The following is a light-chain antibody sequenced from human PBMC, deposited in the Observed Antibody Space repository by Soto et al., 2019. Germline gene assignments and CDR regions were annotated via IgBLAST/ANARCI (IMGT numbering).Light chain of an antibody. CDR1: QSVSSNY. Sequence: EIVMTQSPGTLSLSPGERATLSCRASQSVSSNYLAWYQQNPGQAPRVLIYGTSIRASGIPDRFSGSGSGTDFTLTISRLEPEEFAVYYCQQFGGSPPRTVGQGTKVDSK. CDR2: GTS. V-gene: IGKV3-20*01. J-gene: IGKJ1*01. CDR3: QQFGGSPPRT.